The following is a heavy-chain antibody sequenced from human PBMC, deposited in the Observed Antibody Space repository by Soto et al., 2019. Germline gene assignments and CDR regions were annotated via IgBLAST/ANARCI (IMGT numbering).Heavy chain of an antibody. CDR3: ARVSPRRGYSYGLTDY. D-gene: IGHD5-18*01. CDR1: GGTFSSYA. J-gene: IGHJ4*02. V-gene: IGHV1-69*06. CDR2: IIPIFGTA. Sequence: GASVKVSCKASGGTFSSYAISWVRQAPGQGLEWMGGIIPIFGTANYAQKFQGRVTITADKSTSTAYMELSSLRSEDTAVYYCARVSPRRGYSYGLTDYWGQGTLVTVSS.